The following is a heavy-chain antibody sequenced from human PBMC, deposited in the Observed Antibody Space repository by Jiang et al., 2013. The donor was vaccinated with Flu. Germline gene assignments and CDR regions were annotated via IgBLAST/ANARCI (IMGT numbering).Heavy chain of an antibody. CDR3: AHRSITMVRGVIISAFDI. Sequence: KPTQTLTLTCTFSGFSLSTSGVGVGWIRQPPGKALEWLALIYWDDDKRYSPSLKSRLTITKDTSKNQVVLTMTNIDPVDTATYYCAHRSITMVRGVIISAFDIWGQGTMVTVSS. V-gene: IGHV2-5*06. D-gene: IGHD3-10*01. CDR2: IYWDDDK. J-gene: IGHJ3*02. CDR1: GFSLSTSGVG.